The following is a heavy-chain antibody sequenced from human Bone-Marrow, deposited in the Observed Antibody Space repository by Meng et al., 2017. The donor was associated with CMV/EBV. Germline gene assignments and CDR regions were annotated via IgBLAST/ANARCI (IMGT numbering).Heavy chain of an antibody. Sequence: ASVKVSCKASGYTFTSYDINWVRQATGQGLEWMGWMNPNSGNTGYAQKFQGRVTMTRNTSISTAYMELSSLRSEDTAVYFCARVDNYDDSGYHYYWFDPWGQGTQVTVSS. CDR1: GYTFTSYD. CDR2: MNPNSGNT. J-gene: IGHJ5*02. D-gene: IGHD3-22*01. CDR3: ARVDNYDDSGYHYYWFDP. V-gene: IGHV1-8*01.